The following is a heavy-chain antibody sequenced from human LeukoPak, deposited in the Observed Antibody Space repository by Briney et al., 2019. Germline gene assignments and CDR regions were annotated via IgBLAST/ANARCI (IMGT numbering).Heavy chain of an antibody. CDR2: ISSSSSYI. Sequence: GGSLRLSCAASGFTFSSYSMTWVRQAPGKGLEWVSSISSSSSYIYYADSVKGRFTISRDNAKNSLYLQMNSLRAEDTAVYYCAREVAKRTGEFDYWGQGTLVTVSS. CDR3: AREVAKRTGEFDY. D-gene: IGHD7-27*01. V-gene: IGHV3-21*01. J-gene: IGHJ4*02. CDR1: GFTFSSYS.